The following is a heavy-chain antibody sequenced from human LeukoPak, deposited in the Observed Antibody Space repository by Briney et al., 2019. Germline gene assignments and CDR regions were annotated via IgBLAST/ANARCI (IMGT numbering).Heavy chain of an antibody. Sequence: SETLSLTCTVSGGSISSYYWSWIRQPPGKGLEWIGYIYYSGSTNYNPSLKSRVTISVDTSKNQFSLKLSSVTAADTAVYYCARVPGTRPPGLNYYYYYMDVWGKGTTVTVSS. D-gene: IGHD2-2*01. V-gene: IGHV4-59*01. CDR2: IYYSGST. CDR3: ARVPGTRPPGLNYYYYYMDV. J-gene: IGHJ6*03. CDR1: GGSISSYY.